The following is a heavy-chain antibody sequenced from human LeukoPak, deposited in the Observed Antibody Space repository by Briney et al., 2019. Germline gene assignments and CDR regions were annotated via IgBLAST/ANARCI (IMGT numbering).Heavy chain of an antibody. J-gene: IGHJ4*02. CDR2: IIPIFGTA. CDR3: ARVYYYGSVYSIRGYYFDY. V-gene: IGHV1-69*13. CDR1: GGTFSSYA. Sequence: GASVKVSCKASGGTFSSYAISWVRQAPGQGLEWMGGIIPIFGTANYAQKFQGRVTITADESTSTAYMELSSLRSEDTAVYYCARVYYYGSVYSIRGYYFDYWGQGTLVTVSS. D-gene: IGHD3-10*01.